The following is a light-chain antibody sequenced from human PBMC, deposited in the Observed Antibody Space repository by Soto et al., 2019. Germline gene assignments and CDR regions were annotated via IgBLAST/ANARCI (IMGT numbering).Light chain of an antibody. Sequence: DIQMTQSPSTLSASVGDRVTITCRASQSISSWLAWYQQKPGKAPKLLIYDASSLESGVPSRFSGSGSGTEFTLTISSLQPDDFATYYCQQYTSFSFTFGPGTKVDIK. V-gene: IGKV1-5*01. CDR2: DAS. CDR1: QSISSW. J-gene: IGKJ3*01. CDR3: QQYTSFSFT.